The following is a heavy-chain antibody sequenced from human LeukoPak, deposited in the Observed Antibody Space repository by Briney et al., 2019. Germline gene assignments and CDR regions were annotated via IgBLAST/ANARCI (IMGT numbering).Heavy chain of an antibody. CDR3: AKDRTMIVVVIVQFDY. Sequence: GGSLRLSCAASGFTFSSYAMSWVRQAPGKGLEWVSAISGSGGSTYYADSVKGRFTISRDNSKNTLYLQMNSLRAEDTAVYYCAKDRTMIVVVIVQFDYWGQGTPVTVSS. J-gene: IGHJ4*02. CDR2: ISGSGGST. CDR1: GFTFSSYA. D-gene: IGHD3-22*01. V-gene: IGHV3-23*01.